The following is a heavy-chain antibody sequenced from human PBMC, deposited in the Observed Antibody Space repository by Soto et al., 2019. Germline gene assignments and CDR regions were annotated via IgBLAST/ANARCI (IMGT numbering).Heavy chain of an antibody. CDR1: GFTFGNYA. V-gene: IGHV3-23*01. Sequence: GGSLRLSCAASGFTFGNYAMSWVRQAPRKGLEWVSTLSGRGGSTYYADSVQGRFTISRDNSKNTLYMQMNSLRVEDTAVYYCAKGEPWFDPWGQGTLVTVSS. D-gene: IGHD1-26*01. J-gene: IGHJ5*02. CDR2: LSGRGGST. CDR3: AKGEPWFDP.